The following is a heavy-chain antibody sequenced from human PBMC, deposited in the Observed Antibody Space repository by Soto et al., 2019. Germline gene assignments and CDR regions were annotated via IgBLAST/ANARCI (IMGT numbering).Heavy chain of an antibody. CDR1: GYTFTGYY. V-gene: IGHV1-2*02. CDR3: ARDASGDYLYYYYYYGMDV. J-gene: IGHJ6*02. D-gene: IGHD4-17*01. Sequence: ASVKVSCKASGYTFTGYYMHWVRQAPGQGLEWMGWINPNSGGTNYAQKFQGRVTMTRDTSISTAYMELSRLRSDDTAVYYCARDASGDYLYYYYYYGMDVWGQGTTVTVS. CDR2: INPNSGGT.